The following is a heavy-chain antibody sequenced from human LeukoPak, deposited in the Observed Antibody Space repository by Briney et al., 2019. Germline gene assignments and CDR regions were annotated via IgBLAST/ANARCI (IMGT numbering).Heavy chain of an antibody. Sequence: GGPLRLSCAACGFTFSSYWMSWVRQAPGKGPEWVANIKQDGSEKYYVDSVKGRFTISRDNAKNSLYLQMNSLRAEDTAVYYCARELLMVTTLDYWGQGTLVTVSS. J-gene: IGHJ4*02. CDR2: IKQDGSEK. D-gene: IGHD4-17*01. V-gene: IGHV3-7*03. CDR1: GFTFSSYW. CDR3: ARELLMVTTLDY.